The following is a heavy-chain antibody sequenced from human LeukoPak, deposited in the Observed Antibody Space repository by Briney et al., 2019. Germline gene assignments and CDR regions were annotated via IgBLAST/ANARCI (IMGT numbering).Heavy chain of an antibody. D-gene: IGHD5-18*01. Sequence: PSETLSLTCAVYGGSFSGYFWTWIRQPPGKGLEWIGEINHSGSTNYNPSLKSRVTISVDTSKNQFSLKLSSVTAADTAVYYCAREGEYSYGQPVDYWGQGTLVTVSS. V-gene: IGHV4-34*01. J-gene: IGHJ4*02. CDR1: GGSFSGYF. CDR2: INHSGST. CDR3: AREGEYSYGQPVDY.